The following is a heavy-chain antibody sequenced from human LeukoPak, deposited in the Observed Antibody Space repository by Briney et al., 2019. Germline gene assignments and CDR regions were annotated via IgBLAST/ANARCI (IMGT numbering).Heavy chain of an antibody. J-gene: IGHJ3*02. CDR1: GYTVNSYG. V-gene: IGHV1-18*01. Sequence: ASVKVSCKASGYTVNSYGISWVRQAPGQGLEWMGWIGAYNGNTNYAQKLQGRVTMTTDTSTSTAYMELRSLRSDDTAVYYCAILLWFGELDTAFDIWGQGTMVTVSS. D-gene: IGHD3-10*01. CDR3: AILLWFGELDTAFDI. CDR2: IGAYNGNT.